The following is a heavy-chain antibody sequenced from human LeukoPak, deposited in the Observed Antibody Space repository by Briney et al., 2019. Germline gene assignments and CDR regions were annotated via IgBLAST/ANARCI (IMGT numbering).Heavy chain of an antibody. CDR3: AGGWLGDY. Sequence: GGSLRLSCAASGFTFSSYGMHWVRQAPGKGLEWVAVISYDGSNKYYADSVKGRFTISRDNSKNTLYLQMNSLRAEDTAVYYCAGGWLGDYWGQGTLVIVSS. D-gene: IGHD5-24*01. CDR1: GFTFSSYG. CDR2: ISYDGSNK. J-gene: IGHJ4*02. V-gene: IGHV3-30*03.